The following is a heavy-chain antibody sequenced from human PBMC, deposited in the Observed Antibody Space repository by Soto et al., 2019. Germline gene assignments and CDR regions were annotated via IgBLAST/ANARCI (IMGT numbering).Heavy chain of an antibody. CDR1: GYTFTSYA. V-gene: IGHV1-3*01. CDR3: ARVLGALEESGYFDY. Sequence: ASVKVSCKASGYTFTSYAMHWVRQAPGQRLEWMGWINAGNGNTKYSQKFQGRVTITRDTSASTAYMELSSLRSEDTAVYYCARVLGALEESGYFDYWGQGTLVTVSS. CDR2: INAGNGNT. D-gene: IGHD7-27*01. J-gene: IGHJ4*02.